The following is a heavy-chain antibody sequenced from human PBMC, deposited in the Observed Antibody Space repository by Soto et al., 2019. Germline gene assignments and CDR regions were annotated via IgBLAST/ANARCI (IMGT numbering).Heavy chain of an antibody. Sequence: ASVKVSCKASGYTFTRYAMHWVRQAPGQRLEWMGWINAGNGNTKYSQKFQGRVTITRDTSASTAYMELSSLRSEDTAVYYCARNLMDYDILTGYYMGYYFDYWGQGTLVTVSS. CDR3: ARNLMDYDILTGYYMGYYFDY. CDR1: GYTFTRYA. D-gene: IGHD3-9*01. J-gene: IGHJ4*02. V-gene: IGHV1-3*01. CDR2: INAGNGNT.